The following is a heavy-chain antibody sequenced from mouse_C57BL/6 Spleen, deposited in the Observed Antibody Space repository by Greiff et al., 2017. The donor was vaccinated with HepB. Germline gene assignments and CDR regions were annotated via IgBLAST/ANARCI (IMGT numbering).Heavy chain of an antibody. V-gene: IGHV1-64*01. J-gene: IGHJ4*01. D-gene: IGHD2-10*01. CDR3: ARPSPTGGYYAMDY. Sequence: QVQLQQPGAELVKPGASVKLSCKASGYTFTSYWMHWVKQRPGQGLEWIGMIHPNSGSTNYNEKFKSKATLTVDKSSSTAYMQLSSLTSEDSAVYYCARPSPTGGYYAMDYWGQGTSVTVSS. CDR1: GYTFTSYW. CDR2: IHPNSGST.